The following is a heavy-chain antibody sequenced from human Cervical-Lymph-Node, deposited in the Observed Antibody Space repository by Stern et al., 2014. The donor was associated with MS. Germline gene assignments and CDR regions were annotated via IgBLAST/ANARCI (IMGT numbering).Heavy chain of an antibody. CDR2: IYQDGST. CDR3: ARVDDCSGGTCFSTSWFDP. D-gene: IGHD2-15*01. V-gene: IGHV4-59*01. J-gene: IGHJ5*02. Sequence: VQLVESGPGLVKPSETLSLTCTVSGGSFNNYYWSWIRQPPGQGLEWIGYIYQDGSTKYNPSLKSRVTISLHTSKKQFSLRLTSVTAADTAVYYCARVDDCSGGTCFSTSWFDPWGQGTLVTVSS. CDR1: GGSFNNYY.